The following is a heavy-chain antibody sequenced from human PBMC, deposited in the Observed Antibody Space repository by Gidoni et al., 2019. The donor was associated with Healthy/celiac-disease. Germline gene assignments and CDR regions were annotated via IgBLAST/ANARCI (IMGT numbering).Heavy chain of an antibody. J-gene: IGHJ5*02. V-gene: IGHV3-33*01. D-gene: IGHD6-19*01. CDR3: ARAIAVAGGGWFDP. CDR1: GFTFSSSG. CDR2: IWYDGSNK. Sequence: QVQLVESGGGVVQPGRSLRLSCAASGFTFSSSGMHWVRQAPGKGLEWVAVIWYDGSNKYYADSVKGRVTISRDNSKNTLYLQMNSLRAEDTAVYYCARAIAVAGGGWFDPWGQGTLVTVSS.